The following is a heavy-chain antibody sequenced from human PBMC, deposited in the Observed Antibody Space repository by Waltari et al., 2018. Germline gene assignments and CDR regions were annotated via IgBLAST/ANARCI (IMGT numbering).Heavy chain of an antibody. CDR1: GFTFSQDT. CDR3: ARDLGSGWYYFDS. Sequence: QVQLVESGGGVVRPGGSLRLSCTDSGFTFSQDTMHWVRQAPGKGLEWVAITSHDGANKYYAGSVVGRFTISRDNSKNTVYLQMNSLRVEDTAVYYCARDLGSGWYYFDSWGQGTLVTVSS. CDR2: TSHDGANK. D-gene: IGHD6-19*01. J-gene: IGHJ4*02. V-gene: IGHV3-30-3*01.